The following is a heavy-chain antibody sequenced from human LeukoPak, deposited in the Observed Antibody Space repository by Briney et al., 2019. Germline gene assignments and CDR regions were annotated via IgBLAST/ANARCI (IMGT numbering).Heavy chain of an antibody. D-gene: IGHD3-16*01. CDR2: ISYDGSNK. CDR1: GFTFSSYA. CDR3: AKDLRD. Sequence: GGSLRLSCAASGFTFSSYAMHWVRQAPGKGLEWVAVISYDGSNKYYADSVKGRFTISRDNSKNTLYLQMNSLRAEDTAVYYCAKDLRDWGQGTLVTVSS. V-gene: IGHV3-30-3*01. J-gene: IGHJ4*02.